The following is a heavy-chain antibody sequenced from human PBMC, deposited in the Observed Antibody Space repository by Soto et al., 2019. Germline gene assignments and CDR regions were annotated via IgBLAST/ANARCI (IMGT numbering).Heavy chain of an antibody. CDR2: IYYGGST. J-gene: IGHJ4*02. D-gene: IGHD7-27*01. CDR3: AKNWNWGSLVH. V-gene: IGHV4-59*08. CDR1: GDPISTDY. Sequence: QVHLQESGPGLVKPSETLSLTCTVSGDPISTDYWSWIRQSPGKGLEWIGFIYYGGSTNYNPSLKSRVTISVDTPKNQFSLKLSSVIAADTAVYYCAKNWNWGSLVHWGQGTLVTVSS.